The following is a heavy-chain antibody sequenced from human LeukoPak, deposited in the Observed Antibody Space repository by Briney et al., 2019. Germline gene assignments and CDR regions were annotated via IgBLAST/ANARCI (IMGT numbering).Heavy chain of an antibody. V-gene: IGHV4-34*01. J-gene: IGHJ4*02. Sequence: SETLSLTCAVYGGSFSGYYWSWIRRPPGKGLEWIGEINHSGSTNYNPSLKSRVTISVDTSKNQFSLKLSSVTAADTAVYYCAREGSSCFDYWGQGTLVTVSS. D-gene: IGHD6-13*01. CDR2: INHSGST. CDR1: GGSFSGYY. CDR3: AREGSSCFDY.